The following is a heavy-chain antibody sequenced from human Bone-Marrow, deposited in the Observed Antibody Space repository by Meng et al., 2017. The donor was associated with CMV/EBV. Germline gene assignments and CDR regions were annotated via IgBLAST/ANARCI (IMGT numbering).Heavy chain of an antibody. CDR1: GGTFSSYT. Sequence: SVKVSCKASGGTFSSYTISWVRQAPGQGLEWMGRIIPILGIANYAQKFQGRVTITADKSTSTAYMELSSLRSEDTAVYYCASLAAAGANWFDPWGQGTRVTVSS. CDR3: ASLAAAGANWFDP. D-gene: IGHD6-13*01. J-gene: IGHJ5*02. V-gene: IGHV1-69*02. CDR2: IIPILGIA.